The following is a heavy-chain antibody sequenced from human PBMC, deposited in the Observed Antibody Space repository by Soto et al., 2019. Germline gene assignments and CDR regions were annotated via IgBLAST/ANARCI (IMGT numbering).Heavy chain of an antibody. J-gene: IGHJ2*01. CDR1: GVSITPYF. CDR2: IYASGRT. Sequence: QVQLQESGPGLVKPSETLSLTCTVSGVSITPYFWSWIRQPAGKAPEWVGNIYASGRTTYMPSLKSRVTISVSPTQVPLRLTSVTAADTAVYYCARHLDVDPSSDQYYFDLWGRGALVTVSS. V-gene: IGHV4-4*07. CDR3: ARHLDVDPSSDQYYFDL. D-gene: IGHD5-12*01.